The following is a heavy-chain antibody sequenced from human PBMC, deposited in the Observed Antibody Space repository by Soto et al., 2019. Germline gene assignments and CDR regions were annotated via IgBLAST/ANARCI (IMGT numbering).Heavy chain of an antibody. Sequence: ESGGGLVKPGGSLRLSCAASGFTFSSYSMNWVRQAPGKGLEWVSSISSSSSYIYYADSVKGRFTISRDNAKNSLYLQMNSLRAEDTAVYYCASGAYSSSWYLRYWGQGTLVTVSS. CDR3: ASGAYSSSWYLRY. CDR2: ISSSSSYI. CDR1: GFTFSSYS. D-gene: IGHD6-13*01. V-gene: IGHV3-21*01. J-gene: IGHJ4*02.